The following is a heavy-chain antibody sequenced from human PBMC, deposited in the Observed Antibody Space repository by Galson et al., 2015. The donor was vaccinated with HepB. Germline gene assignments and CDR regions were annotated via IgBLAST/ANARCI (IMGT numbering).Heavy chain of an antibody. V-gene: IGHV3-33*05. J-gene: IGHJ3*02. CDR3: ARWSGGDQDGSFDM. D-gene: IGHD2-21*01. Sequence: SLRLSCAASKIIFSGHGMHWVRQAPGKGLEWVALVASDARFEYYADSVRGRFTVSRDNSKNTMSLQMESLRAEDTALYYCARWSGGDQDGSFDMWGQGTMVTVSS. CDR2: VASDARFE. CDR1: KIIFSGHG.